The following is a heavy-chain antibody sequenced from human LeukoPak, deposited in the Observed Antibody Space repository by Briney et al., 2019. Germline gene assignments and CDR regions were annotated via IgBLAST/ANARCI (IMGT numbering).Heavy chain of an antibody. J-gene: IGHJ3*02. CDR2: INAGNGNT. Sequence: GASVKVSCKASGYTFITHAVHWLRQAPGQRLEWMGWINAGNGNTKYSQKFQGRVTITSDTSASTVYMELSSLRSEDTAVYYCARVLDPRSIDAFDIWGQGTMVTVSS. CDR3: ARVLDPRSIDAFDI. CDR1: GYTFITHA. D-gene: IGHD2-21*01. V-gene: IGHV1-3*01.